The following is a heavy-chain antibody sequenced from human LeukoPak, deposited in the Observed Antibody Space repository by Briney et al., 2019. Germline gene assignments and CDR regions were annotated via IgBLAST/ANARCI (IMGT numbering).Heavy chain of an antibody. Sequence: GASVKVSCKASGYTFTSYDINWVRQATGQGLEWMGWMNPNSGNTGYAQKFQERVTITRDMSTSTAYMELSSLRSEDTAVYYCAAVAPGIAAAGRLDYWGQGALVTVSS. CDR3: AAVAPGIAAAGRLDY. J-gene: IGHJ4*02. CDR2: MNPNSGNT. CDR1: GYTFTSYD. D-gene: IGHD6-13*01. V-gene: IGHV1-8*03.